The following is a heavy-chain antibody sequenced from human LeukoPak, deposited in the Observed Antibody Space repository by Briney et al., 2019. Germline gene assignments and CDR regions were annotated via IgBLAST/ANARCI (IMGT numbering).Heavy chain of an antibody. CDR3: ARGLGTYDSSELTWPMISF. CDR1: GYTFTSYE. J-gene: IGHJ4*02. D-gene: IGHD3-22*01. Sequence: GASVKVSCKASGYTFTSYEINWVRQATGQGLEWLAWMNPDSGDTAYVQKFQGRITMTRSTSISTAYMELSSLRSEDTAVYYCARGLGTYDSSELTWPMISFWGQGTLVTVSS. V-gene: IGHV1-8*01. CDR2: MNPDSGDT.